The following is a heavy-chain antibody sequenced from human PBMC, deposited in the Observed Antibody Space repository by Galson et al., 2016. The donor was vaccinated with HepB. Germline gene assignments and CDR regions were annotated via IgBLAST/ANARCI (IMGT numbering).Heavy chain of an antibody. J-gene: IGHJ4*02. V-gene: IGHV3-30*04. Sequence: SLRLSCAASRFPFSRYAMHWVRQAPGKGLEWVAVISSDENYKSYEDSVRGRFTISIDHSKNTLYLQMNSLRVDGTSVYYCARVIAVAGTGYFEEWGQGTLVTVSS. CDR3: ARVIAVAGTGYFEE. CDR1: RFPFSRYA. D-gene: IGHD6-19*01. CDR2: ISSDENYK.